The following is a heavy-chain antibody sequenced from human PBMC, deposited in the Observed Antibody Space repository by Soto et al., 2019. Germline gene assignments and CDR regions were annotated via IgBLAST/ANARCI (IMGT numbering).Heavy chain of an antibody. V-gene: IGHV1-18*01. CDR1: GYPFTHYG. CDR3: ARDFTGWPPDSVDS. J-gene: IGHJ4*02. CDR2: ISPYNGNT. D-gene: IGHD3-16*01. Sequence: ASVKVSCKSSGYPFTHYGITWVRQAPGQGLEWMGWISPYNGNTNYGQTLQGRVTLTTDTSTSTVYMELRSLRSDDTAVYYCARDFTGWPPDSVDSWGQGTLVTVSS.